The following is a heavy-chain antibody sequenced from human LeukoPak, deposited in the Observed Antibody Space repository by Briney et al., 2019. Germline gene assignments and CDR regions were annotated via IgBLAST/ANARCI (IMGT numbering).Heavy chain of an antibody. Sequence: ASVKVSCKASGYTFTSYGISWVRQAPGQGLEWMGRINPNSGDTNYAQNFQGRVTMSRDTSISTAYLELNSLIFDDTAVFYCARSTITTTAAGHFDLWGRGTLVTVSS. CDR1: GYTFTSYG. J-gene: IGHJ2*01. D-gene: IGHD6-13*01. CDR3: ARSTITTTAAGHFDL. CDR2: INPNSGDT. V-gene: IGHV1-2*06.